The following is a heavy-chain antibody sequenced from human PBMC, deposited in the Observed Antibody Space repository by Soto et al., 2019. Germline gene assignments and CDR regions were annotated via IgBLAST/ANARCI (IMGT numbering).Heavy chain of an antibody. J-gene: IGHJ6*02. Sequence: ASVKVSCKVSRYTLTELSIHWVRQAPGKGLEWMGGFDPEDGETIYAQKFQGRVTMTEDTSTDTAYMELSSLRSEDTAVYYCATGSYSILGGYYYYYGMDVWGQGTTVTVSS. CDR2: FDPEDGET. CDR3: ATGSYSILGGYYYYYGMDV. CDR1: RYTLTELS. D-gene: IGHD4-4*01. V-gene: IGHV1-24*01.